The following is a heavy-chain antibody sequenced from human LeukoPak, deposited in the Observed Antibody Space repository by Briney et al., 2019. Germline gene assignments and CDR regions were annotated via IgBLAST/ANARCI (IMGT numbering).Heavy chain of an antibody. CDR3: ASYSGSYYYYYYMDV. CDR1: GGSFSGYY. J-gene: IGHJ6*03. Sequence: SSETLSLTCAVYGGSFSGYYWSWIRQPPGKGLDWIGEINHSGSTNYNPSLKSRVTISVDTSKNQFSLKLSSVTAADTAVYYCASYSGSYYYYYYMDVWGKGTTVTISS. V-gene: IGHV4-34*01. D-gene: IGHD2-15*01. CDR2: INHSGST.